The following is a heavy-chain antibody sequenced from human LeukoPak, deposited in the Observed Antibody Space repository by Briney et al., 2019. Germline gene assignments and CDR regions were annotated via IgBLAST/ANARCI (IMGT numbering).Heavy chain of an antibody. Sequence: ASVTVSCQASGYTFTNYGVTWLRQAPGQGLEWVGWSSPFNGKTKYAQRFQGRVTMAADASTSTAFMELRSLRSDDTAVYFCARDGGVTMGLEIWGQGTKVIVSS. CDR1: GYTFTNYG. CDR2: SSPFNGKT. V-gene: IGHV1-18*04. CDR3: ARDGGVTMGLEI. D-gene: IGHD3-10*01. J-gene: IGHJ3*02.